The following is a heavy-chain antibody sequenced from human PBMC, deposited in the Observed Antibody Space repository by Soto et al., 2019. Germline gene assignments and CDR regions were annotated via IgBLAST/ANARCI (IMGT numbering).Heavy chain of an antibody. CDR1: GFTFSSYW. Sequence: EVQLVESGGGLVQPGGSLRLSCAASGFTFSSYWMSWVRQAPGKGLEWVANIKQDGSEKYYVDSVKGRFTISRDNAKNSLYLQMNSLRAEDTAVYYCARSIAARLNWFDPWGKGPLVTVSA. CDR3: ARSIAARLNWFDP. J-gene: IGHJ5*02. CDR2: IKQDGSEK. D-gene: IGHD6-6*01. V-gene: IGHV3-7*01.